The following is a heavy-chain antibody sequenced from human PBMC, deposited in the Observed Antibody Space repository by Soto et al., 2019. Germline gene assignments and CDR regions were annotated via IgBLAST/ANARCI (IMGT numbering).Heavy chain of an antibody. D-gene: IGHD3-3*01. Sequence: GGSLKISCNGSGYSFTSYWIGWVRQMPWKGLEWMGIIYPGDSDTRYSPSFQGQVTISADKSISTAYLQWSSLKASDTAMYYCARLLTIFGVVGPFDYWGQGTQVTVSS. CDR2: IYPGDSDT. CDR3: ARLLTIFGVVGPFDY. V-gene: IGHV5-51*01. CDR1: GYSFTSYW. J-gene: IGHJ4*02.